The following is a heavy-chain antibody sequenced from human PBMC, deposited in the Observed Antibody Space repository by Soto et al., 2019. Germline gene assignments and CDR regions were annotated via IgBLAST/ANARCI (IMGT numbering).Heavy chain of an antibody. CDR3: AREPGVSSGWYVDY. CDR2: ITSSSSYI. CDR1: GFTFSSHS. J-gene: IGHJ4*02. V-gene: IGHV3-21*01. D-gene: IGHD6-19*01. Sequence: GSLRLSCAASGFTFSSHSMNWVRQAPGKGLEWVSSITSSSSYINYADSVKGRFTISRDNAKTSLYLQMNSLRAEDTAVYYCAREPGVSSGWYVDYWGQGTLDTVSS.